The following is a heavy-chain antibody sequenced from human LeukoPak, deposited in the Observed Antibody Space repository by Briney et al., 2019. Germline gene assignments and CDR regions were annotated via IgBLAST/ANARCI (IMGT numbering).Heavy chain of an antibody. CDR3: ARPRRKGVDTAMVSPFDY. CDR2: IIPIFGTA. V-gene: IGHV1-69*05. J-gene: IGHJ4*02. D-gene: IGHD5-18*01. Sequence: ASVKVSCKASGGIFSSYANSWVRQAPGQGLEWMGGIIPIFGTANYAQKFQGRVTITTDESTSTAYMELSSLRSEDTAVYYCARPRRKGVDTAMVSPFDYWGQGTLVTVSS. CDR1: GGIFSSYA.